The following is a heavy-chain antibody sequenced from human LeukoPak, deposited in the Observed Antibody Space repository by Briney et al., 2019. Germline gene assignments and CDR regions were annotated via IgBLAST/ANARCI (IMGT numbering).Heavy chain of an antibody. CDR2: IYYSGST. Sequence: SETLSLTCTVSGGSISSYYWSWIRQPPGKGLEWIGYIYYSGSTNYNPSLKSRVTISVDTSKNQFSLKLSSVTAADTAVYYCASLSEYYYDSSGSSGDYWGQGTLVTVSS. V-gene: IGHV4-59*08. CDR3: ASLSEYYYDSSGSSGDY. J-gene: IGHJ4*02. CDR1: GGSISSYY. D-gene: IGHD3-22*01.